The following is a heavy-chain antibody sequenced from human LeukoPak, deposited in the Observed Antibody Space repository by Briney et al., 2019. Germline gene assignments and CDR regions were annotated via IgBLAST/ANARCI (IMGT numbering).Heavy chain of an antibody. CDR1: GGSISSNNW. CDR3: ARDGCGGSCFHYYYYYMDV. CDR2: SYHSGNT. D-gene: IGHD2-15*01. Sequence: KSSETLSLTCAVSGGSISSNNWWSWVRQSPGKGLEWIGESYHSGNTNYNPSLESRVTISVDKSKNQFSLKLTSVTAADTAVYYCARDGCGGSCFHYYYYYMDVWGKGTTVTISS. V-gene: IGHV4-4*02. J-gene: IGHJ6*03.